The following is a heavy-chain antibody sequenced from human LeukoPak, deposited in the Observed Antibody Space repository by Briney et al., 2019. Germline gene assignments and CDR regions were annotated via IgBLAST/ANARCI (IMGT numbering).Heavy chain of an antibody. V-gene: IGHV4-59*11. J-gene: IGHJ5*02. CDR1: GGSISSHY. D-gene: IGHD1-26*01. CDR3: AREGSSGSYDWFDP. CDR2: IYYSGST. Sequence: PSETLSLTCTVSGGSISSHYWSWIRQPPGKGLEWIGYIYYSGSTNYNPSLKSRVTISVDTSKNQFSLKLSSVTAADTAVYYCAREGSSGSYDWFDPWGQGTLVTVSS.